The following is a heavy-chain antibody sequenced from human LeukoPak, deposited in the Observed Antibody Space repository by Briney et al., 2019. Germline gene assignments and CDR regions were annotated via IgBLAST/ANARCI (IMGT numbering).Heavy chain of an antibody. J-gene: IGHJ4*02. CDR1: GGSISSGGYS. V-gene: IGHV4-30-2*01. CDR2: IYHSGST. CDR3: ARGEGGYDFDY. D-gene: IGHD5-18*01. Sequence: SETLSLTCAVSGGSISSGGYSWSWIRQPPGKGLEWIGYIYHSGSTYYNPSLKSRVTISVDRSKNQFSLKLSSVTAADTAVYYCARGEGGYDFDYWGQGTLVTVSS.